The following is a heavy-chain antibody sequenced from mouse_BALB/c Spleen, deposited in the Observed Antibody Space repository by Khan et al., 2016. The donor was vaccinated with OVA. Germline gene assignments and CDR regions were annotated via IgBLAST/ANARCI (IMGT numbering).Heavy chain of an antibody. Sequence: EVQLVESGGGLVQPTGSLKLSCAASGFTFNTNAMNWVRQAPGKGLEWVARIRTKSNNYATYYADSVKDRITISRDDSQSMLYLQMNNLKTEDTAMYYCFTVAAYWGQGTLVTGSA. D-gene: IGHD1-1*01. J-gene: IGHJ3*01. CDR2: IRTKSNNYAT. CDR1: GFTFNTNA. V-gene: IGHV10S3*01. CDR3: FTVAAY.